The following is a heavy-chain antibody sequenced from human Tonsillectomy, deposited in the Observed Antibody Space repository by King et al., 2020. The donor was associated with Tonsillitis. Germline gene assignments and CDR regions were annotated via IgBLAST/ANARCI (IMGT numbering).Heavy chain of an antibody. CDR1: GFIFRSYG. V-gene: IGHV3-33*01. CDR2: IWYDGSNK. CDR3: VRDHHDSSGYYYQFNY. J-gene: IGHJ4*02. D-gene: IGHD3-22*01. Sequence: VQLVESGGGVVQPGRSLRLSCAASGFIFRSYGMHWVRQAPGKGLEWVAVIWYDGSNKYYADSGKGRLTISRDNSKNTLYLQMNSLRAEETDVYYCVRDHHDSSGYYYQFNYWGQGTLVTVSS.